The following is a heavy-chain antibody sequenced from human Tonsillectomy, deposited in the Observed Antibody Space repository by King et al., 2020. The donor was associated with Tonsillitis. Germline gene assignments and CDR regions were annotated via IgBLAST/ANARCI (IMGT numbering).Heavy chain of an antibody. Sequence: QVQLVESGGGVVQPGGSLRLSCAASGFTFSDYGMHWVRQAPGKGLEWVAFIRYDGSKKYYADSVKGRFTISRDSSKNTLYLQMNSLRGEDTAVYYCAKVFYGGTTNGYFDYWGQGTLVTVSS. J-gene: IGHJ4*02. D-gene: IGHD4-23*01. V-gene: IGHV3-30*02. CDR1: GFTFSDYG. CDR2: IRYDGSKK. CDR3: AKVFYGGTTNGYFDY.